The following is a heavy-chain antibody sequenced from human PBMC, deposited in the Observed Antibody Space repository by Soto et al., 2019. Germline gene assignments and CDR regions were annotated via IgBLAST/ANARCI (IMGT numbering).Heavy chain of an antibody. J-gene: IGHJ3*01. CDR1: GGTFISYA. D-gene: IGHD6-13*01. V-gene: IGHV1-69*06. CDR2: IIPIFGTP. CDR3: AWTYSGRGLDPLAF. Sequence: GASVKVSCKAYGGTFISYAISWVRQAPGQGLEWMGGIIPIFGTPNYAQKFQGRVTISADKSTSTAYMELSSLRSEDTAVYYCAWTYSGRGLDPLAFWGQGTMVIGSS.